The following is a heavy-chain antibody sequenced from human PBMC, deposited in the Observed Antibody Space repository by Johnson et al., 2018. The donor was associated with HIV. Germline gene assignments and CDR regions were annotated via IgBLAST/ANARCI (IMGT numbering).Heavy chain of an antibody. J-gene: IGHJ3*02. CDR3: ARDSTPWGGDYVGYAFDI. CDR2: ISSSGSII. CDR1: GFSFSDYY. V-gene: IGHV3-11*04. D-gene: IGHD4-17*01. Sequence: VQLVESGGGLVKPGGSLRLSCAASGFSFSDYYMSWIRQAPGKGLESVSYISSSGSIISYADSVKGRFTISRDNAKKSLYLQMNSLRAEDTAVYYCARDSTPWGGDYVGYAFDIWGQGTTVTVSS.